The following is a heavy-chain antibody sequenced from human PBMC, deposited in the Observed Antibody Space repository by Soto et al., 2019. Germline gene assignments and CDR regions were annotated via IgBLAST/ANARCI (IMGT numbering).Heavy chain of an antibody. CDR3: RCIVGATTGYYYGMDV. D-gene: IGHD1-26*01. V-gene: IGHV4-39*01. CDR2: IYYSGST. J-gene: IGHJ6*02. CDR1: GGSISSSSYY. Sequence: PSETLSLTCTVSGGSISSSSYYWGWIRQPPGKGLEWIGSIYYSGSTYYNPSLKSRVTISVDTSKNQFSLKLSSVTAADTAVYYCRCIVGATTGYYYGMDVWGQGTTVTVSS.